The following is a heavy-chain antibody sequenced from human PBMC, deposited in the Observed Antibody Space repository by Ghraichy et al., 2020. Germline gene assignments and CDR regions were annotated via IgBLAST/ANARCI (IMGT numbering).Heavy chain of an antibody. V-gene: IGHV3-74*01. Sequence: GESLNISCAASGFTFSSYWMHWVRQAPGKVLVWVSRINSDASSTSYADSVKGRFTISRDNATNTLYLQMNSLRAEDTAVYYCARGPEWSSSWHDYWGQGTLVTVSS. CDR3: ARGPEWSSSWHDY. D-gene: IGHD6-13*01. J-gene: IGHJ4*02. CDR2: INSDASST. CDR1: GFTFSSYW.